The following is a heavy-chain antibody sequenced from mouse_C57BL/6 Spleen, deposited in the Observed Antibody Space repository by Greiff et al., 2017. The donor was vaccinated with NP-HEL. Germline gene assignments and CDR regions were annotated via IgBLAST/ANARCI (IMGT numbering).Heavy chain of an antibody. J-gene: IGHJ2*01. V-gene: IGHV1-82*01. CDR1: GYAFSSSW. Sequence: QVQLQQSGPELVKPGASVKISCKASGYAFSSSWMNWVKQRPGKGLEWIGRIYPGDGDTNYNGKFKGKATLTADKSSSTAYMQLSSLTSEDSAVYCCVGYGSTNFDYWGQGTTLTVSS. D-gene: IGHD1-1*01. CDR3: VGYGSTNFDY. CDR2: IYPGDGDT.